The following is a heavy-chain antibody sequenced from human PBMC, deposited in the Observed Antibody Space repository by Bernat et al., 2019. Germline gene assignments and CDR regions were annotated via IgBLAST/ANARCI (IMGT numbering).Heavy chain of an antibody. V-gene: IGHV1-2*02. J-gene: IGHJ4*02. CDR3: AGGLGYCSGGSCSGGRIIKNYFDY. CDR2: INPNSGGT. CDR1: GYTFTGYY. Sequence: QVQLVQSGAEVKKPGASVKVSCKASGYTFTGYYMHWVRQAPGQGLEWMGWINPNSGGTNSAQKCQGRVTVTSDTSISTAYMGLSRLRSDDTAVYYCAGGLGYCSGGSCSGGRIIKNYFDYWGQGTLVTVSS. D-gene: IGHD2-15*01.